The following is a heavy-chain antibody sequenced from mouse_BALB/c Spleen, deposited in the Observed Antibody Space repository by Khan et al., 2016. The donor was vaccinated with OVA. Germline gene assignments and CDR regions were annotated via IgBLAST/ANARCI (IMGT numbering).Heavy chain of an antibody. V-gene: IGHV13-2*02. CDR3: SRGGYYYGTPFDY. CDR2: ITVTSDNSGA. Sequence: VQLVETGGGLVRPGNSLKLSCVTSGFTFSYYRMHWLRQFPGKRLEWIAVITVTSDNSGANYAESVKGRFTISREDSKSSGYLQLNRLREYDSATYYCSRGGYYYGTPFDYWGQGTTLTVSS. J-gene: IGHJ2*01. D-gene: IGHD1-1*01. CDR1: GFTFSYYR.